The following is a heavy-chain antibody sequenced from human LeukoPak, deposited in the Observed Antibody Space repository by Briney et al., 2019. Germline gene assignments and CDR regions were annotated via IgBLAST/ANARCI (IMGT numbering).Heavy chain of an antibody. D-gene: IGHD6-6*01. J-gene: IGHJ4*02. CDR2: ISSSGSYI. V-gene: IGHV3-21*01. Sequence: SGGSLRLSCAASGFTFSSYSMNWVRQAPGKGLEWVSSISSSGSYIYYADSVKGRFTISRDNAKNSLYLQMNSLRAEDTAVYYCARAGGWGYSSSSGYYFDYWGQGTLVTVSS. CDR3: ARAGGWGYSSSSGYYFDY. CDR1: GFTFSSYS.